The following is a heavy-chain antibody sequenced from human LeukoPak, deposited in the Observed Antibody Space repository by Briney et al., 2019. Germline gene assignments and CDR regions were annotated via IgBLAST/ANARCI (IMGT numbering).Heavy chain of an antibody. CDR1: GYTFTDYY. V-gene: IGHV1-2*02. J-gene: IGHJ6*03. CDR2: IKPNSGDT. Sequence: ASVKVSCKASGYTFTDYYMHWVRQTPGQGLEWMGWIKPNSGDTNYAQKFQGRVTMTRDTSISTAYMELSRLRSDDTAVYYCARGGPRGYCSSNSCYPADYYYYYMDVWGKGTTVTVSS. D-gene: IGHD2-2*01. CDR3: ARGGPRGYCSSNSCYPADYYYYYMDV.